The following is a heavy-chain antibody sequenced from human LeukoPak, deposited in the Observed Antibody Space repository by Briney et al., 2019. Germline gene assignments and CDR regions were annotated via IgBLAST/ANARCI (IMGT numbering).Heavy chain of an antibody. CDR1: GFTFSSYA. Sequence: GGSLRLSCAAPGFTFSSYAMSWVRPASERGVEWVSGITSGGSTYYADSVKGRFTISRDNSKNTLYLQMNSLRAEDTAVYYCAKRFAPHWYFDLWGRGTLVAVSS. CDR2: ITSGGST. V-gene: IGHV3-23*01. D-gene: IGHD3-10*01. CDR3: AKRFAPHWYFDL. J-gene: IGHJ2*01.